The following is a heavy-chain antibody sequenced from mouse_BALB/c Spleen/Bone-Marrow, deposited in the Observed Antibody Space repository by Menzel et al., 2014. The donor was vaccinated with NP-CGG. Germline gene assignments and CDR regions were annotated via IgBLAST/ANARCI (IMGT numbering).Heavy chain of an antibody. CDR1: GDSITSSY. Sequence: VQLQQSGPSLVKPSQTLSLTCSVTGDSITSSYWNWIRKFPGNKLECMGYISYSGNAYYNPSLKSRISLTRDTSKNQYYLQLNSVTTEDTATYFCARGNGYHFDYWGQGTTLTVSS. CDR2: ISYSGNA. V-gene: IGHV3-8*02. D-gene: IGHD1-2*01. CDR3: ARGNGYHFDY. J-gene: IGHJ2*01.